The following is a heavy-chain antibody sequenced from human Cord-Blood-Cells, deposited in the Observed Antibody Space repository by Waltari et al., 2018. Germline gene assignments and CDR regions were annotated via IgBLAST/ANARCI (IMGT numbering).Heavy chain of an antibody. Sequence: QVQLVQAGAEVKKPGASVKAAGTVSGYTLTELTMHWVRQAPGKGLEWMGGFDPEDGETIYAQKFQGRVTMTEDTSTDTAYMELSSLRSEDTAVYYCATTDGSYNWFDPWGQGTLVTVSS. CDR3: ATTDGSYNWFDP. CDR2: FDPEDGET. J-gene: IGHJ5*02. D-gene: IGHD1-26*01. V-gene: IGHV1-24*01. CDR1: GYTLTELT.